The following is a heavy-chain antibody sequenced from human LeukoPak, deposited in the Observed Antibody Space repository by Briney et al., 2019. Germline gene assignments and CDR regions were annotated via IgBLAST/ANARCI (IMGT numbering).Heavy chain of an antibody. CDR2: MNPNSGNT. D-gene: IGHD3-22*01. V-gene: IGHV1-8*03. CDR1: GYTFTGYY. J-gene: IGHJ4*02. CDR3: ARTAGYYYDSSGEFDY. Sequence: ASVKVSCKASGYTFTGYYMHWVRQAPGQGLEWMGWMNPNSGNTGYAQKFQGRVTITRNTSISTAYMELSSLRSEDTAVYYCARTAGYYYDSSGEFDYWGQGTLVTVSS.